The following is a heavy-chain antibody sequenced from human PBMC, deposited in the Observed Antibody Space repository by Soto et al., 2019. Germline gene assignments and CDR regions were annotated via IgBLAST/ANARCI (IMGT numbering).Heavy chain of an antibody. Sequence: QLQLQESGPGLVKPSETLSLTCTVSGGSISSSSYYWGWIRQPPGKGLEWIGSIYYSGSPYYNPSLTSRVTISVDTSKNRFSLKLSSVTAADTAVYYCARGIPGYSSGWKTYFDYWGQGTLVTVSS. CDR2: IYYSGSP. CDR1: GGSISSSSYY. D-gene: IGHD6-19*01. J-gene: IGHJ4*02. CDR3: ARGIPGYSSGWKTYFDY. V-gene: IGHV4-39*01.